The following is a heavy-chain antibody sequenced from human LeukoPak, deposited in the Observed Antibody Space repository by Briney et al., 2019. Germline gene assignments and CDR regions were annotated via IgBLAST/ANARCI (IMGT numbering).Heavy chain of an antibody. J-gene: IGHJ6*02. V-gene: IGHV3-7*04. Sequence: GGSLRLSCAASGFTFSSYWMTWVRQAPGKGLEWVANIKQDGSEKYYVDSVKGRFTISRDNAKNSLYLQMNSLRVEDTSVYYCARVNYYYYYGMDVWGQGTTVTVSS. CDR2: IKQDGSEK. CDR1: GFTFSSYW. CDR3: ARVNYYYYYGMDV.